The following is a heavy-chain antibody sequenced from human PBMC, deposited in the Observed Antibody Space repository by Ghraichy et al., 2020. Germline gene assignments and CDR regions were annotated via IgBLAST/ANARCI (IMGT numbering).Heavy chain of an antibody. CDR2: TYYRSKWYN. J-gene: IGHJ4*02. Sequence: LRLTCAISGDSVSSNSAAWNWIRQSPSRGLEWLGRTYYRSKWYNDYAVSVKSRITINPDTSKNQFSLQLNSVTPEDTAVYYCARVVGDYDSSGYYWGYYFDYWGQGTLVTVSS. CDR3: ARVVGDYDSSGYYWGYYFDY. V-gene: IGHV6-1*01. CDR1: GDSVSSNSAA. D-gene: IGHD3-22*01.